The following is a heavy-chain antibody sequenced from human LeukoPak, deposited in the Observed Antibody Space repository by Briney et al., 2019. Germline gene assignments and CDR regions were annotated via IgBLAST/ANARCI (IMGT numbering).Heavy chain of an antibody. V-gene: IGHV4-59*08. J-gene: IGHJ4*02. D-gene: IGHD3-22*01. Sequence: PSETLSLTCTVSGDSISSYYWSWIRQPPGKGLEWIGYIYNSGGTNYNPSLKSRVTISVDTSKNQVSLKLSSVTAADTAVYYCARRTAHSASSGFYPRLDYWGQGALATVSS. CDR1: GDSISSYY. CDR3: ARRTAHSASSGFYPRLDY. CDR2: IYNSGGT.